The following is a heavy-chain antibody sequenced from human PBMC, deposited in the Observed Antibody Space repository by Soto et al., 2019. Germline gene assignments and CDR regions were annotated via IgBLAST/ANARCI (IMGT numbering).Heavy chain of an antibody. V-gene: IGHV4-30-2*01. CDR3: ARTMTTSGWFDP. CDR2: IYHSGGT. J-gene: IGHJ5*02. D-gene: IGHD4-17*01. CDR1: GGPITSGGYS. Sequence: SETLSLTCAVSGGPITSGGYSWSWIRQPPGKGLEWIGYIYHSGGTYYNPSLKSRVTLSIDRTKKQFSLKLKSVTTADTAVYFCARTMTTSGWFDPWGQGTLVTVSS.